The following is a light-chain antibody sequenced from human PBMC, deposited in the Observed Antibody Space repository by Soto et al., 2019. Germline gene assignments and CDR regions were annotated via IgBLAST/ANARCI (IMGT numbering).Light chain of an antibody. J-gene: IGLJ2*01. V-gene: IGLV2-14*01. Sequence: QAVLTQPASVSGSPGQSITISCTGTSNDVGGYDYVSWSQQHPGRAPKLIIYDVNNRPSGVSNRFSGSKSGNTASLTISGLQAEDEADYYCSSYTRSTVVVFGGGTKLTVL. CDR3: SSYTRSTVVV. CDR2: DVN. CDR1: SNDVGGYDY.